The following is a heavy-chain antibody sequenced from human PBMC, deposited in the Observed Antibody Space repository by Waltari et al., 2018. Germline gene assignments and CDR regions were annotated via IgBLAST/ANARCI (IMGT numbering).Heavy chain of an antibody. CDR1: GFTFSSSW. CDR2: IKPEGSEK. CDR3: AREMDAFDI. J-gene: IGHJ3*02. V-gene: IGHV3-7*03. Sequence: EVQLVESGGGLVQPGGSLSLSCAASGFTFSSSWMRWVRQAPGKGLEWGANIKPEGSEKYYVDSVKGRFTISRDNAKNSLYLQMNSLRAEDTAVYYCAREMDAFDIWGQGTMVTVSS.